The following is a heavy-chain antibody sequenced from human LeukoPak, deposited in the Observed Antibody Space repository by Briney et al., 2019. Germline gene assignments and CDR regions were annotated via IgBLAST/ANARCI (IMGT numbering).Heavy chain of an antibody. CDR2: INPNSGGT. V-gene: IGHV1-2*02. Sequence: GASVKVSCKASGYTFSGYYMHWVRQAPGQGLEWMGWINPNSGGTNYAQKFQGRVTMTRDTSISTAYMELSRLRSDDTAVYYCARGSGLPRGAWNYYYYMDVWGKGTTVTVSS. D-gene: IGHD3-10*01. CDR3: ARGSGLPRGAWNYYYYMDV. J-gene: IGHJ6*03. CDR1: GYTFSGYY.